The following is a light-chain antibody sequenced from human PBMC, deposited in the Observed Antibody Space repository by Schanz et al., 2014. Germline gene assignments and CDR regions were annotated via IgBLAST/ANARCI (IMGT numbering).Light chain of an antibody. J-gene: IGLJ2*01. CDR3: SSYAGGALVL. CDR1: SSDVGGDNF. CDR2: EIN. V-gene: IGLV2-8*01. Sequence: QSALTQPPSASGSPGQSVTISCTGTSSDVGGDNFVSWYQQHPGKAPKLMIYEINKRPSGVPDRFSGSKSGNTASLTVSGLQAEDEADYYCSSYAGGALVLFGGGTKVTVL.